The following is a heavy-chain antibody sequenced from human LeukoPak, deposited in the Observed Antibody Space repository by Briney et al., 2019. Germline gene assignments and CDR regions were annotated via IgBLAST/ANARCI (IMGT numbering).Heavy chain of an antibody. V-gene: IGHV3-11*01. D-gene: IGHD6-6*01. CDR2: ISSSGSTI. CDR1: GFTFSDYY. J-gene: IGHJ6*03. Sequence: PGGSLRLSCAASGFTFSDYYMSWIRQAPGKGLEWVSYISSSGSTIYYADSVKGRFTISRDNSKNTLYLQMNSLRAEDTAVYYCAKRTVGIAALPSREDYYYYYMDVWGKGTTVTVSS. CDR3: AKRTVGIAALPSREDYYYYYMDV.